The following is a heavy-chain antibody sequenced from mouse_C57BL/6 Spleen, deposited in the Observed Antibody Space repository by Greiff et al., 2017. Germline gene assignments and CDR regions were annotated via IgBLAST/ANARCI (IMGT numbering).Heavy chain of an antibody. Sequence: QVQLQQPGAELVKPGASVKMSCKASGYTFTSYWITWVKQRPGPGLEWIGDIYPGSGSTNYNEKFKSKATLTVDTSSSTAYMQRSSLTSEDSAVYYCARLGRSDYTVPQYYFDYWGQGTTLTVSS. D-gene: IGHD2-4*01. V-gene: IGHV1-55*01. CDR3: ARLGRSDYTVPQYYFDY. J-gene: IGHJ2*01. CDR1: GYTFTSYW. CDR2: IYPGSGST.